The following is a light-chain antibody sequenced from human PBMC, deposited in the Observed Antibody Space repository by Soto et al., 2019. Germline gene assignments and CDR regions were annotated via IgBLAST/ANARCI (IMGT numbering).Light chain of an antibody. CDR2: KAT. Sequence: DIQLTHSPSTLSASVGDIVTITCRASQSISSWLAWYQQQPGRAPTILIYKATSLESGVPSGFSGSRSGTEFTLTISSLQPDDFATYYCLQQYNYPLTFGGGTKVDIK. J-gene: IGKJ4*01. CDR3: LQQYNYPLT. V-gene: IGKV1-5*03. CDR1: QSISSW.